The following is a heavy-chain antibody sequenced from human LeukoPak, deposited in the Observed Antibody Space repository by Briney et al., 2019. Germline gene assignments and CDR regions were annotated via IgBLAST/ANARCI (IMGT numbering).Heavy chain of an antibody. CDR1: GYTFTSYG. V-gene: IGHV1-18*01. Sequence: GASVKVSCKASGYTFTSYGISWVRQAPGQGLEWMGWISAYTGNTNYAQKLQGRVTMTTDTSTSTAYMELRSLRSDDTAVYYCAMGYYYGSGSYYNVVGEFDYWGQGTLVTVSS. CDR3: AMGYYYGSGSYYNVVGEFDY. D-gene: IGHD3-10*01. CDR2: ISAYTGNT. J-gene: IGHJ4*02.